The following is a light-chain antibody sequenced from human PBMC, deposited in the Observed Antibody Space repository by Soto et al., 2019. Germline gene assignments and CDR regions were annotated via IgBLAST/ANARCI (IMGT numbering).Light chain of an antibody. CDR2: DVR. Sequence: QSALTQPASVSGSPGQSITLSCTGTSNDVGGYNYVSWYQQHPDTAPKLIIYDVRYRPSGVSNRFSGSKSGNTASLTISGLQAEDEADYYCSAYTSSSTPYVFGSGTKVTVL. CDR1: SNDVGGYNY. V-gene: IGLV2-14*03. J-gene: IGLJ1*01. CDR3: SAYTSSSTPYV.